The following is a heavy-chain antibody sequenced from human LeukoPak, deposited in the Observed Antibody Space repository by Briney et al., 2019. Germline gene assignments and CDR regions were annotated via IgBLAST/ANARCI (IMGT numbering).Heavy chain of an antibody. CDR3: ARSEDIVVVPAAPLYYYYGMDV. V-gene: IGHV1-69*13. Sequence: EASVKVSCKASGGTFSSYAISWVRQAPGQGLEWMGGIIPIFGTANYAQKLQGRVTITADESTSTAYMELSSLRSEDTAVYYCARSEDIVVVPAAPLYYYYGMDVWGQGTTVTVSS. D-gene: IGHD2-2*01. CDR1: GGTFSSYA. J-gene: IGHJ6*02. CDR2: IIPIFGTA.